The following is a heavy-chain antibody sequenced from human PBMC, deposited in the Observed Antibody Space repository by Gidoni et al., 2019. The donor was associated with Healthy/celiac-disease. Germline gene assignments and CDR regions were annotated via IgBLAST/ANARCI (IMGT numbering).Heavy chain of an antibody. CDR2: INGDGSST. Sequence: EVQLVESGGGLVQPGWSLRLSCAASGFTFSSYWMHWVRQAPGKGLVWVSRINGDGSSTSYADAVKGRFTISRDNAKNTLYLQMNSLRAEDTAVYYCARDSLEGGEQAYAFDIWGQGTMVTVSS. V-gene: IGHV3-74*01. D-gene: IGHD3-16*01. CDR3: ARDSLEGGEQAYAFDI. J-gene: IGHJ3*02. CDR1: GFTFSSYW.